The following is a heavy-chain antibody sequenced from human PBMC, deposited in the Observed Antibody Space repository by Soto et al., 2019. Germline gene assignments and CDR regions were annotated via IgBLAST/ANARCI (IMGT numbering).Heavy chain of an antibody. V-gene: IGHV1-8*01. Sequence: QVQLVQSGAEVKKPGASVKVSCKASGYTFTSYDINWVRQATGQGLEWMGWMNPNSGNKGYAQKFQGRVTMTRNTPRRTAYMEVSSRRSEDTAVYYCARGGGERGSSGLGDYWGQGTLVTVSS. CDR1: GYTFTSYD. CDR3: ARGGGERGSSGLGDY. J-gene: IGHJ4*02. D-gene: IGHD6-13*01. CDR2: MNPNSGNK.